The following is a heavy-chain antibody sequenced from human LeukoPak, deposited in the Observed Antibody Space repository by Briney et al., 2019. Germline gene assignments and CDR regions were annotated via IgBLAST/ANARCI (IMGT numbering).Heavy chain of an antibody. CDR3: ARDRGGGNDH. CDR1: GFTFSSYW. D-gene: IGHD3-10*01. J-gene: IGHJ5*02. CDR2: ISSDGSTR. Sequence: GGSLRLSCAASGFTFSSYWMHWVRQAPGKGLVWVSHISSDGSTRSYADSVKGRFTISRDNTNSTLYLQMTSLRAEDTAVYYCARDRGGGNDHWGQGTLVTVSS. V-gene: IGHV3-74*01.